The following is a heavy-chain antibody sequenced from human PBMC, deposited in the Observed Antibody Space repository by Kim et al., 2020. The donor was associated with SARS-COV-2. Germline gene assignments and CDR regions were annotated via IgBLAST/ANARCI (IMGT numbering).Heavy chain of an antibody. V-gene: IGHV4-34*01. D-gene: IGHD2-2*01. CDR2: ST. J-gene: IGHJ4*02. Sequence: STNHNPSLKSRVTISVDTSKNQFSLKLSSVTAADTAVYYCASPLVVPAAWGQGTLVTVSS. CDR3: ASPLVVPAA.